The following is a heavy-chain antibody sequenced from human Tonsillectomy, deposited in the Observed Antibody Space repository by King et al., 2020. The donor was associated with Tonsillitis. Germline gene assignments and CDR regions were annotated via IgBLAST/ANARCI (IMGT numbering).Heavy chain of an antibody. D-gene: IGHD6-13*01. CDR1: GFTVSSNY. CDR3: ASRPRRTIAAAEDY. CDR2: IYGGGST. Sequence: DVQLVESGGGLVQPGGSLRLSCAASGFTVSSNYMTWVRQAPGKGLEWVSVIYGGGSTYYADSVKGRFTISRDSSKNTLYLQMNSLRADDTAVYYCASRPRRTIAAAEDYWGQGTLVTVSS. J-gene: IGHJ4*02. V-gene: IGHV3-66*01.